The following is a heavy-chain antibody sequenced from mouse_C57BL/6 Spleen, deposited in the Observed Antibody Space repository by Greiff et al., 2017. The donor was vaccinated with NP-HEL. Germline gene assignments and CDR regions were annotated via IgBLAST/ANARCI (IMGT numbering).Heavy chain of an antibody. Sequence: VQLQQSGAELVRPGTSVKVSCKASGYAFTNYLIEWVKQRPGQGLEWIGVINPGSGGTNYNEKFKGKATLTADKSSSTAYMQLSSLTSEDSAVYFCARPAQATLAMDYWGQGTSVTVSS. J-gene: IGHJ4*01. CDR2: INPGSGGT. D-gene: IGHD3-2*02. CDR3: ARPAQATLAMDY. CDR1: GYAFTNYL. V-gene: IGHV1-54*01.